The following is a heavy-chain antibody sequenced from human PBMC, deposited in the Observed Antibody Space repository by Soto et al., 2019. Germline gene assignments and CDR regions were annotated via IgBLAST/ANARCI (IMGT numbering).Heavy chain of an antibody. V-gene: IGHV1-8*01. CDR3: ARGNPFNYAGFDV. Sequence: ASVKVSCKASGYTFSDFDINWLRQASGQGPEWMGWLNAKSGDTFFAQRFQGKFNMTWDTSLSTAYMEVGSLTSDDTAIYYCARGNPFNYAGFDVWGQGTTVTVSS. D-gene: IGHD3-16*01. CDR2: LNAKSGDT. J-gene: IGHJ6*02. CDR1: GYTFSDFD.